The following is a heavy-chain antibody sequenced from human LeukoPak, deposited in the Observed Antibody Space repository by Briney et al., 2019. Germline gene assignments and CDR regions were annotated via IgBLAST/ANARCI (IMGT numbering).Heavy chain of an antibody. J-gene: IGHJ4*02. V-gene: IGHV3-21*01. CDR3: ARAYDSSSSFDY. CDR2: ISINRSYM. Sequence: SGGSLRLSCAASGFTFSSYSMNWVRQAPGKGLEWVSSISINRSYMYYADSVKGRFTISRDNAKNSLSLQMNSLRAVYTAVYYCARAYDSSSSFDYWGQGTLVTVSS. D-gene: IGHD3-22*01. CDR1: GFTFSSYS.